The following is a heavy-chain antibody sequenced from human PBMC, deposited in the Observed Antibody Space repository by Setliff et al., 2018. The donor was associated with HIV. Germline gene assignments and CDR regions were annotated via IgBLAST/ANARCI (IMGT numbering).Heavy chain of an antibody. J-gene: IGHJ6*03. CDR2: ISSSSSTI. V-gene: IGHV3-48*01. Sequence: GGSLRLSCAASGFTFSSYSMNWVRQAPGKGLEWVSYISSSSSTIYYADSVKGRFTISRDNAKNSLYLQMNSLRAEDTAVYYCARANSDATLQLWFYDDYYYYYYMDVWGKGTTVTVSS. CDR3: ARANSDATLQLWFYDDYYYYYYMDV. D-gene: IGHD5-18*01. CDR1: GFTFSSYS.